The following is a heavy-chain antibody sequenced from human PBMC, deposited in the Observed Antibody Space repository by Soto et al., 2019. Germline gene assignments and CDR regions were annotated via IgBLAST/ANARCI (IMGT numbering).Heavy chain of an antibody. V-gene: IGHV1-46*01. CDR3: VRVYGEIDY. Sequence: ASVKVSCKASGYTLINYYMHWVRQAPGQGLEWMGIIYPSDDSTNYAQKFQGRVTMTTDTSTSTAYMELSSLRSEDTAVYYCVRVYGEIDYWGQGTLVTVSS. D-gene: IGHD4-17*01. CDR1: GYTLINYY. J-gene: IGHJ4*02. CDR2: IYPSDDST.